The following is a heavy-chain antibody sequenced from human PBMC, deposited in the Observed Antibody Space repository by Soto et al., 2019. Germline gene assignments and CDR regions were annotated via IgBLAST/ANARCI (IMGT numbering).Heavy chain of an antibody. CDR2: IYYSGST. J-gene: IGHJ4*02. CDR1: SGSISSYY. Sequence: SETLSLTCTVSSGSISSYYWSWIRQPPGKGLEWIGYIYYSGSTNYNPSLKSRVTISVDTSKNQFSLKLSSVTAADTAVYYCARDLGGYADYWGQGTLVTVSS. D-gene: IGHD2-2*01. V-gene: IGHV4-59*01. CDR3: ARDLGGYADY.